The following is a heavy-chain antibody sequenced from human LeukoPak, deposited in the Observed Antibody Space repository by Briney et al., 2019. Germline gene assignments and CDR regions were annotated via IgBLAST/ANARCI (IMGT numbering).Heavy chain of an antibody. D-gene: IGHD1-26*01. V-gene: IGHV1-46*01. CDR1: GYSFIRYH. J-gene: IGHJ6*02. Sequence: ASVKVSCKASGYSFIRYHIHWVRQAPGQGLEWMGVLKLYDGSISHAQKFQGRVTMTSDTSTSTVYMELSSLRSEDTAVYFCARDGGSFSCNMDVWGQGTTVTASS. CDR3: ARDGGSFSCNMDV. CDR2: LKLYDGSI.